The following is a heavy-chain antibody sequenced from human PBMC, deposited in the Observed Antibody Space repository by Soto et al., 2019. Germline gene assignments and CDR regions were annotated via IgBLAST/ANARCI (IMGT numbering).Heavy chain of an antibody. CDR3: AREGYCSGGSCYSYYYYYMDV. CDR2: ISAYNGNT. Sequence: ASVKVSCKASGYTFTSHGISWVRQAPGQGLERMGWISAYNGNTNYAQKLQGRVTMTTDTSTSTAYMELRSLRSDDTAVYYCAREGYCSGGSCYSYYYYYMDVWGKGTTVTVSS. V-gene: IGHV1-18*01. J-gene: IGHJ6*03. CDR1: GYTFTSHG. D-gene: IGHD2-15*01.